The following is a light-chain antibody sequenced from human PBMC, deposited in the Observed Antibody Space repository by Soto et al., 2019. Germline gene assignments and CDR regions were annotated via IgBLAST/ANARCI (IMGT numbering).Light chain of an antibody. V-gene: IGKV3-11*01. CDR2: DAS. CDR1: QSVSSY. J-gene: IGKJ2*01. Sequence: EIVLTQSPATLSLSPGERATLSCRASQSVSSYLAWYQQKPGQTPRRLIYDASNRATGIPARFSGSGSGTDFTLTISSLEPEDFAVYYCQQRSSWPRTFGQGTKLEIK. CDR3: QQRSSWPRT.